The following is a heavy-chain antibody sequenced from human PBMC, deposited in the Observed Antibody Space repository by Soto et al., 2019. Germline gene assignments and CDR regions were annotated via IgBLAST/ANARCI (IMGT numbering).Heavy chain of an antibody. V-gene: IGHV3-33*01. CDR3: ARDLMSYGYNYYFVY. CDR1: GFTFSSYG. D-gene: IGHD5-12*01. CDR2: IWYDGSNK. J-gene: IGHJ4*02. Sequence: QVQLVESGGGVVQPGRSLRLSCAASGFTFSSYGMHWVRQAPGKGLEWVAVIWYDGSNKYYADSVKGRFTISRDNSKNTLYLQMNSLRAEDTAVYYCARDLMSYGYNYYFVYWGQGTLVTVSS.